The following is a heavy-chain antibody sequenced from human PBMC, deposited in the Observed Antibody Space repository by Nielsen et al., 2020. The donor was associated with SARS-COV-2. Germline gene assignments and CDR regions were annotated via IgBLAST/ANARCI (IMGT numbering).Heavy chain of an antibody. CDR3: AKEFSPSIAVAGY. Sequence: GESLKISCAASGFTFSSYGMHWVRQAPGKGLEWVAVISYDGSNKYYADSVKGRFTISRDNSKNTLYLQMNSLRAEDTAVYYCAKEFSPSIAVAGYWGQGTLVTVSS. CDR1: GFTFSSYG. D-gene: IGHD6-19*01. J-gene: IGHJ4*02. CDR2: ISYDGSNK. V-gene: IGHV3-30*18.